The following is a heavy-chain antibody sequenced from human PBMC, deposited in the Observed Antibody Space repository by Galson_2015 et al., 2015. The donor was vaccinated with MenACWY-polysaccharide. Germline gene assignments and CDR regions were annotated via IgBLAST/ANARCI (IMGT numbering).Heavy chain of an antibody. CDR2: ISSSSSTI. CDR1: GFTFSRYS. CDR3: ARLHCSSTSCYPTDYYYDGMDV. Sequence: SLRLSCAASGFTFSRYSMNWVRQAPGKGLEWVSYISSSSSTIYYADSVKGRFTISRDNAKNALFLQMNSLRAEDTAVYYCARLHCSSTSCYPTDYYYDGMDVWGQGTMVTVSS. V-gene: IGHV3-48*01. J-gene: IGHJ6*02. D-gene: IGHD2-2*01.